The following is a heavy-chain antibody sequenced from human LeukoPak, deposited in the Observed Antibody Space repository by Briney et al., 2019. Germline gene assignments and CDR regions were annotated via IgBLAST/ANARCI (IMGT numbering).Heavy chain of an antibody. CDR3: ARGYCTNGVCSENYYYYYMDV. V-gene: IGHV4-34*01. Sequence: SETLSLTCAVYGGSFSGYYWSWIRQPPGKGLEWIGEINHSGSTNYNPSLKSRVTISVDTSKNQFSLKLSSVTAADTAVYYCARGYCTNGVCSENYYYYYMDVWGKGTTVTVSS. CDR2: INHSGST. D-gene: IGHD2-8*01. J-gene: IGHJ6*03. CDR1: GGSFSGYY.